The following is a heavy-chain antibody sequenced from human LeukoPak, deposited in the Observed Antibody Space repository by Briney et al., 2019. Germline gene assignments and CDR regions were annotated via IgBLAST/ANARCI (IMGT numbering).Heavy chain of an antibody. V-gene: IGHV4-38-2*02. CDR3: ASRPDYGPYYYYMDV. J-gene: IGHJ6*03. CDR2: IYHSGST. CDR1: GYSISSGYY. Sequence: SSETLSLTCTVSGYSISSGYYWGWIRPPPGKGLEWIGSIYHSGSTYYNPSLKSRVTISGDTSKNQFSLKLSSVTAADTAVYYCASRPDYGPYYYYMDVWDKGTTVTISS. D-gene: IGHD4-17*01.